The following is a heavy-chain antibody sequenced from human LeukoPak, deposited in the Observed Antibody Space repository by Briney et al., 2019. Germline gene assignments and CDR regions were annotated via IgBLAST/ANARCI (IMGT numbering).Heavy chain of an antibody. Sequence: GASVKVSCKASGYTFTSYDINWVRQATGQGLEWMGWMNPNSGNTGYAQKFQGRVTMTRNTSISTAYMELSSLRSEDTAVYYCARGKWELLPFPDAFDIWGQGTMVTVSS. CDR3: ARGKWELLPFPDAFDI. J-gene: IGHJ3*02. D-gene: IGHD1-26*01. CDR2: MNPNSGNT. V-gene: IGHV1-8*01. CDR1: GYTFTSYD.